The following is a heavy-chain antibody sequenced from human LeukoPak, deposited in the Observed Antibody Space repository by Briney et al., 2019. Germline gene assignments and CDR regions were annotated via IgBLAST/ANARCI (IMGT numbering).Heavy chain of an antibody. CDR2: IRQDGSEK. D-gene: IGHD6-6*01. CDR3: AKDLWRINLKYSRPDY. V-gene: IGHV3-7*03. Sequence: GGSLRLSCEVSGFTFTDYWMNWVRQAPGKGPEWVASIRQDGSEKTYVDSVKGRFTISRDNSKDTLYLQMNSLRVEDTAVYYCAKDLWRINLKYSRPDYWGQGTLVTVSS. J-gene: IGHJ4*02. CDR1: GFTFTDYW.